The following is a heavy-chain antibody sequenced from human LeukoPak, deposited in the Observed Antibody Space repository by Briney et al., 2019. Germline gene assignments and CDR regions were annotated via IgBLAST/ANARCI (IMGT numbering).Heavy chain of an antibody. D-gene: IGHD5-12*01. CDR1: GLTFSDPW. Sequence: GGSLRLSCVASGLTFSDPWMSWVRQGPSRGLPPVSRVERDASRTTYADSVKGRFTISRDDAKNTMYLQMNSLRVEDTAVYYCVKGGHKLDIQTTHYYYGLDVWGQGTTVAVS. CDR3: VKGGHKLDIQTTHYYYGLDV. CDR2: VERDASRT. V-gene: IGHV3-74*03. J-gene: IGHJ6*02.